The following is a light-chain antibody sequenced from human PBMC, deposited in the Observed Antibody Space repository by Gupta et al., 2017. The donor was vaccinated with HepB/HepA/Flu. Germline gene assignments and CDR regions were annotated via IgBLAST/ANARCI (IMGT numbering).Light chain of an antibody. CDR1: QSITNY. Sequence: DIQMTQSPSFLSASVGDRVTITCRASQSITNYLNWYQQRPGKAPKVLIYGASTVKTGVPSRFSGSGSGTDFTLTISRRQPEDFATYYCQQKHNTPWTFGQGTKVEIK. J-gene: IGKJ1*01. CDR2: GAS. V-gene: IGKV1-39*01. CDR3: QQKHNTPWT.